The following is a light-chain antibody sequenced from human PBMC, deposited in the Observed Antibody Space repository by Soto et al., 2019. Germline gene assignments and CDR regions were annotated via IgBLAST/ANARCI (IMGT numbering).Light chain of an antibody. V-gene: IGLV1-44*01. J-gene: IGLJ1*01. CDR1: SSNIGGNV. CDR3: AAWDDSLNGHV. Sequence: QSVLTQPPSVSGTPGQRGTISWSGSSSNIGGNVVTWYQQLPGTAPRLLLYTTEPRPSWVPDRFSGSTSGDSTSLAISGLQSDAEANYYCAAWDDSLNGHVFGTATKLTLL. CDR2: TTE.